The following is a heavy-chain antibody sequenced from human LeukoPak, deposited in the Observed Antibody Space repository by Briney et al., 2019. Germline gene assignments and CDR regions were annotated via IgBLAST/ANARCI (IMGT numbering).Heavy chain of an antibody. CDR2: ISYDGSNK. D-gene: IGHD2-2*02. CDR1: GFTFSSYA. J-gene: IGHJ5*02. V-gene: IGHV3-30-3*01. Sequence: GGSLRLSCAASGFTFSSYAMHWVRQAPGKGLEWVAVISYDGSNKYYADSVKGRFTISRDNSKNTLYLQMNSLRAEDTAVYYCARGGSCSSTSCYRLGIDPWGQGTLVTVSS. CDR3: ARGGSCSSTSCYRLGIDP.